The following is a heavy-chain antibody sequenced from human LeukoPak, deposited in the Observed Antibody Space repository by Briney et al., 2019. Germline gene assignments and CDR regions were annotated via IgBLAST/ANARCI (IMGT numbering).Heavy chain of an antibody. CDR3: VRDRGSPTPFDY. CDR2: INSDGSTT. CDR1: GLTFSGFW. V-gene: IGHV3-74*01. D-gene: IGHD1-26*01. Sequence: HPGGSLRPSCAASGLTFSGFWMHWVRQAPGKGLVWVSRINSDGSTTGYADSVRGRFTVSRDNAKNTLYLQMNSLRAEDTAVYYCVRDRGSPTPFDYWGQGALVTVSS. J-gene: IGHJ4*02.